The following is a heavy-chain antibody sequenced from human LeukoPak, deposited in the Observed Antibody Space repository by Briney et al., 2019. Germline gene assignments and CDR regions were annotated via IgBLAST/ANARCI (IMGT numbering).Heavy chain of an antibody. Sequence: GGSLRLSCAASGFTFSSYSMNWVRQAPGKGLEWISYITTSGGAKNYADSVKGRFTISRDNAENSLYLQMSSLRAEDTAVYYCARDNYYDSSGYYYRYSYFDYWGQGTLVTVSS. CDR1: GFTFSSYS. CDR3: ARDNYYDSSGYYYRYSYFDY. D-gene: IGHD3-22*01. CDR2: ITTSGGAK. J-gene: IGHJ4*02. V-gene: IGHV3-48*01.